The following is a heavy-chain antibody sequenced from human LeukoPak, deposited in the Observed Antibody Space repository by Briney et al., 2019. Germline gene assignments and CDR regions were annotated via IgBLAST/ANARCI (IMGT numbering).Heavy chain of an antibody. CDR3: ARVPYDLWSGSPVPRYFDY. D-gene: IGHD3-3*01. V-gene: IGHV3-7*05. CDR1: GVTFSSHW. Sequence: GGSLRLSCAASGVTFSSHWWNGVGQAQGQGLEWVANIRRVGGERNNVDSVKGRFTISRDNAKNPVYLQMNSLRVKCTALYYCARVPYDLWSGSPVPRYFDYWGQGSLVTVSS. CDR2: IRRVGGER. J-gene: IGHJ4*02.